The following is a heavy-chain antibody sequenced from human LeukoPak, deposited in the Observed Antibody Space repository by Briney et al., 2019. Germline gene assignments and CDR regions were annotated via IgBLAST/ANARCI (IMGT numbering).Heavy chain of an antibody. CDR3: AKVGIGIVPAANYFDS. V-gene: IGHV3-23*01. Sequence: GGSLRLSCVASGFTFSSYAVSWVRQAPGKGLEWVTAISNSGSSTYYADSVKGRFTIPRDNSKNTLYLQMNSLRGEDTAVYYCAKVGIGIVPAANYFDSWGQGTLVTVSS. J-gene: IGHJ4*02. CDR1: GFTFSSYA. D-gene: IGHD2-2*01. CDR2: ISNSGSST.